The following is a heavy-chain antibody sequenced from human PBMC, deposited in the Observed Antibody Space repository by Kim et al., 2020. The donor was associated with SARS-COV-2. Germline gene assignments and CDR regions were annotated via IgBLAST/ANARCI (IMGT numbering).Heavy chain of an antibody. CDR2: ITSNGGVT. D-gene: IGHD6-13*01. CDR3: ARDGWYSSSWYKGYFDL. Sequence: GGSLRLSCAASGFTFSSYAMHWVRQAPGRGLEYVSTITSNGGVTYYANSVKGRFTISRDNSKNTLYLQMGSLRPEDMAVYYCARDGWYSSSWYKGYFDLWGRGTLVTVSS. J-gene: IGHJ2*01. CDR1: GFTFSSYA. V-gene: IGHV3-64*01.